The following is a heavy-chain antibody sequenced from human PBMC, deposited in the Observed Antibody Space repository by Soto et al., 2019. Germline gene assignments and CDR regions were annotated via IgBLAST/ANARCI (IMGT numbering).Heavy chain of an antibody. J-gene: IGHJ5*02. CDR3: ARGGASTIFVVVIIPDNWFDL. Sequence: GASVKVSCKASGYTFTSYDINWVRQATGQGLEWMGWMNPNSGNTGYAQKFQGRVTMTRNTSISTAYMELSSLRSEDTAVYYCARGGASTIFVVVIIPDNWFDLWGQGTLVTVSS. CDR1: GYTFTSYD. CDR2: MNPNSGNT. D-gene: IGHD3-3*01. V-gene: IGHV1-8*01.